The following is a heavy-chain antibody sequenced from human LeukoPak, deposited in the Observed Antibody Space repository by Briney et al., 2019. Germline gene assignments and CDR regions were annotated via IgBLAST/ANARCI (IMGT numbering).Heavy chain of an antibody. CDR3: AKECRTYSSSWCVDY. D-gene: IGHD6-13*01. CDR2: SSGSGGST. CDR1: GFTFSSYA. Sequence: GGSLRLSCAASGFTFSSYAMSWVRQAPGKGLEWVSASSGSGGSTYYADSVKGRFTISRDNSKNTLYLQMDSLRAEDTGVYYCAKECRTYSSSWCVDYWGQGTLVTVSS. V-gene: IGHV3-23*01. J-gene: IGHJ4*02.